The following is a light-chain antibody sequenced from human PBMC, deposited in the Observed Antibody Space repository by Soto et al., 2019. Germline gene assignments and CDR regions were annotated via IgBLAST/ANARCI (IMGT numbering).Light chain of an antibody. CDR1: SSDVGGYNY. CDR3: SSYSARSTGV. J-gene: IGLJ3*02. V-gene: IGLV2-14*01. CDR2: EVS. Sequence: QSALTQPASVSGSPGQSITISCTGTSSDVGGYNYVSWYQQHPGTSPKLMIYEVSTRPSGVSNRFSGSKSGNTASPIISGHQAEDEGDYYCSSYSARSTGVFGGGTKLTVL.